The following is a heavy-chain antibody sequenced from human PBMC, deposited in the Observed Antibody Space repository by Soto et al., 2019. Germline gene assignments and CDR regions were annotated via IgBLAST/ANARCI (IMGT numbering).Heavy chain of an antibody. CDR1: GSTFSSYA. V-gene: IGHV3-23*01. J-gene: IGHJ5*02. CDR2: ISGSGGST. D-gene: IGHD6-6*01. CDR3: AKAPYSSSANWFDP. Sequence: VGSLRLSCAASGSTFSSYAMSWVRQAPGKGLEWVSAISGSGGSTYYADSVKGRFTISRDNSKYTLYLQMNSLRAEDTAVYYCAKAPYSSSANWFDPWGQGTLVTVSS.